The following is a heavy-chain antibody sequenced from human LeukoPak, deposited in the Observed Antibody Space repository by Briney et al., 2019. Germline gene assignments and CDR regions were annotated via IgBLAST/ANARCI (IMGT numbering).Heavy chain of an antibody. Sequence: SGGSLRLSCAASGFTFSSYWMSWVRQAPGKGLEWVANIKQDGSEKYYVDSVKGRFTISRDNAKNSLYLQMNSLRAEDTAVYYCAREYSGYDWSGPYWGQGTLVTVSS. CDR3: AREYSGYDWSGPY. CDR2: IKQDGSEK. CDR1: GFTFSSYW. D-gene: IGHD5-12*01. J-gene: IGHJ4*02. V-gene: IGHV3-7*01.